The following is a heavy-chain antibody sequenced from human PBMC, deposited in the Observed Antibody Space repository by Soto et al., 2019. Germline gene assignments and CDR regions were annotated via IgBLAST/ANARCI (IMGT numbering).Heavy chain of an antibody. CDR3: ARDRFLQKGSGSYYAFDI. J-gene: IGHJ3*02. Sequence: GGSLRLSCAASGFTFSSYSMNWVRQAPGKGLEWVSSISSSSSYIYYADSVKGRFTISRDNAKNSLYLQMNSLRAEDTAVYYCARDRFLQKGSGSYYAFDIWGQGTMVTVSS. D-gene: IGHD1-26*01. CDR1: GFTFSSYS. CDR2: ISSSSSYI. V-gene: IGHV3-21*01.